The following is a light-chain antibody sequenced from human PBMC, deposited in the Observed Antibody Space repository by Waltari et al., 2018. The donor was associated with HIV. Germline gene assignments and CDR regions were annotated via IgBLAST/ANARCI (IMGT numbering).Light chain of an antibody. CDR1: RRDVGSYNL. CDR2: EVS. V-gene: IGLV2-23*02. Sequence: QSALTQPASVSGSPGQSITISCTGTRRDVGSYNLVSWYQQHPGKAPKLMIYEVSKRPSGVSNRFSGSKSGNTASLTISGLQAEDEADYYCCSYAGSSTVVFGGGTKLTVL. J-gene: IGLJ2*01. CDR3: CSYAGSSTVV.